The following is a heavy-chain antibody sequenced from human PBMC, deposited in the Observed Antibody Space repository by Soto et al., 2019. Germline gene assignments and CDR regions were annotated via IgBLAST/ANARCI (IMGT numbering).Heavy chain of an antibody. Sequence: LRLSCAASGFTFSSYAMHWVRQAPGKGLEYVSAISSNGGSTYYADSVKGRFTISRDNSKNTLYLQMGSLRAEDMAVYYCARGLSRIAAAGPFDYWGQGTLVTVSS. J-gene: IGHJ4*02. CDR3: ARGLSRIAAAGPFDY. CDR1: GFTFSSYA. CDR2: ISSNGGST. V-gene: IGHV3-64*02. D-gene: IGHD6-13*01.